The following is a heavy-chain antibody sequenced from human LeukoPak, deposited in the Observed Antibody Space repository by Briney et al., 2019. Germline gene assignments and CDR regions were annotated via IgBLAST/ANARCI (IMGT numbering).Heavy chain of an antibody. Sequence: SETLSLTCTVSGGSISSSSYYWGWIRQPPGKGLEWIGNIYYSGSTYYNPSLKSRVTISVDTSKNQFSLKLSSVTAADTAVYYCARDTFRGSYLTVFDYWGQGTLVTVSS. CDR3: ARDTFRGSYLTVFDY. V-gene: IGHV4-39*07. CDR1: GGSISSSSYY. J-gene: IGHJ4*02. CDR2: IYYSGST. D-gene: IGHD1-26*01.